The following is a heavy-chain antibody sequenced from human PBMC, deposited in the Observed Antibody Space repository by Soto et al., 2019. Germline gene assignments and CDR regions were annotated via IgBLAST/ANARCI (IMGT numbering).Heavy chain of an antibody. V-gene: IGHV1-18*01. Sequence: QVQLVQSGAEVQRPGASVKVSCEASGYIFNNYGITWVRQAPGQGLECLGWIYPKEGRINFAQKFQGRVTLTTDPSTTPAYMQLRSLRFDDSAVYFCARDIDYDIAYGGQGTLVTVSS. CDR2: IYPKEGRI. CDR1: GYIFNNYG. D-gene: IGHD4-17*01. CDR3: ARDIDYDIAY. J-gene: IGHJ4*02.